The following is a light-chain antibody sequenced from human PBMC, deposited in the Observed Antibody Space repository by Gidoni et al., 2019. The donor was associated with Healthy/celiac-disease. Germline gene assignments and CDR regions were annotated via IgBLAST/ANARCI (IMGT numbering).Light chain of an antibody. CDR2: DAS. J-gene: IGKJ1*01. V-gene: IGKV1D-13*01. CDR1: QGISSA. CDR3: QQFNNFPWT. Sequence: IQLTQSPSSLSASVGDTVTITCRASQGISSALAWYQQKPGKAPKLLIYDASSLKTGVPSRFSGSGAGTDFTLTISSLQPEDFATYYCQQFNNFPWTFGQGTKVEIK.